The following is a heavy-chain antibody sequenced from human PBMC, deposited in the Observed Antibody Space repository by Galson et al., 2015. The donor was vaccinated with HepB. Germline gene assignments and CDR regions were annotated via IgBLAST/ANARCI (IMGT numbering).Heavy chain of an antibody. J-gene: IGHJ6*02. CDR3: ARDLDTAMVHTYYYYGMDV. D-gene: IGHD5-18*01. CDR2: ISSSGSTI. V-gene: IGHV3-48*03. CDR1: GFTFSSYE. Sequence: LRLSCAASGFTFSSYEMNWVRQAPGKGLEWVSYISSSGSTIYYADSVKGRFTISRDNAKNSLYLQMNSLRAEDTAVYYCARDLDTAMVHTYYYYGMDVWGQGTTVTVSS.